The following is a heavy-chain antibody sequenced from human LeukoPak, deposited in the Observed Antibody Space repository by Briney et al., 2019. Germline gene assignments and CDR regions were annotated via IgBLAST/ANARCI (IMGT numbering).Heavy chain of an antibody. Sequence: ASETLSLTCTVSGGSISSSSYYWGWIRQPPGKGLEWIGSIYYSGSTYYNPSLKSRVTISVDTSKNQFSLKLSSVTAADTAVYYCARHDYYGSWSYYTFDYWGQGTLVTVSS. J-gene: IGHJ4*02. CDR1: GGSISSSSYY. CDR3: ARHDYYGSWSYYTFDY. D-gene: IGHD3-10*01. CDR2: IYYSGST. V-gene: IGHV4-39*01.